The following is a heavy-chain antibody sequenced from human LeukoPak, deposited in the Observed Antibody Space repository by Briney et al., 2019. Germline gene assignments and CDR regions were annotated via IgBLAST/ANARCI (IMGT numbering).Heavy chain of an antibody. CDR2: INHSGST. J-gene: IGHJ3*02. CDR3: ARGPPTMIVERPDAFDI. V-gene: IGHV4-34*01. Sequence: PSETLSLTCAVYGGSFSGYYWSWIRQPPGKGLEWIGEINHSGSTNYNPSLKSRVTISVDTSKNQFSLKLSSVTAADTAVYYCARGPPTMIVERPDAFDIWGQGTMVTVSS. CDR1: GGSFSGYY. D-gene: IGHD3-22*01.